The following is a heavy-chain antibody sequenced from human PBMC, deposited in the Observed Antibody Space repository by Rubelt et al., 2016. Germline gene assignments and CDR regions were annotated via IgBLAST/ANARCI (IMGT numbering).Heavy chain of an antibody. CDR1: AFTFSDSY. V-gene: IGHV3-11*01. CDR3: ARVVYSYGPFDY. CDR2: ISSDSSKI. J-gene: IGHJ4*02. Sequence: GEPGGSLRISCAAAAFTFSDSYMSWIRQAPGKGQEWVSCISSDSSKIHYADSVKGRFTISRDNAKRSLYLQMNSLRADDTAVYYCARVVYSYGPFDYWGQGTLVTVSS. D-gene: IGHD5-18*01.